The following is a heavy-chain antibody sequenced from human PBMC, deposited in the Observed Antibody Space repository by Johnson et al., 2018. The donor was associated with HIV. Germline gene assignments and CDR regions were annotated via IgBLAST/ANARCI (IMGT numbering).Heavy chain of an antibody. CDR2: IQYDGTNK. D-gene: IGHD5-12*01. J-gene: IGHJ3*02. CDR1: GFTFSSYG. CDR3: ARDLRDIVVPDAFDI. Sequence: QMQLVESGGGLVQPGGSLRLSCAASGFTFSSYGMHWVRQVPGNGLEWVTFIQYDGTNKYYADSVKGRFTISRDNAKNTLYLQMNSLRAEDTAVYYCARDLRDIVVPDAFDIWGQGTMVTVSS. V-gene: IGHV3-30*02.